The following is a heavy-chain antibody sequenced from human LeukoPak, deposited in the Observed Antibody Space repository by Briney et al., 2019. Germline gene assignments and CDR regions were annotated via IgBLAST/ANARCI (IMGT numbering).Heavy chain of an antibody. Sequence: GGSLRLSCAASGFTFSTYWMHWVRQAPGKGLQWVALISYDGSNKYYADSVKGRFTISRDNSKNTLYLQMNSLRAEDTAVYYCARPRGAAAGTFGFDPWGQGTLVTVSS. CDR1: GFTFSTYW. CDR3: ARPRGAAAGTFGFDP. CDR2: ISYDGSNK. D-gene: IGHD6-13*01. V-gene: IGHV3-30*03. J-gene: IGHJ5*02.